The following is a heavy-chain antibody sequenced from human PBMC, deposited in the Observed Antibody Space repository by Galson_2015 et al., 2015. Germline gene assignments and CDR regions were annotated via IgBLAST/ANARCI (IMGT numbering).Heavy chain of an antibody. CDR3: VRGRQHLDY. Sequence: SVKVSCKASGYAFSGYFIHWVRQAPGQGLEWMGRINPNSGNTNSTQKFQGRVALTRDTPITTVYMELSSLRSDDTAVYYCVRGRQHLDYWGQGALVTVSS. D-gene: IGHD6-13*01. J-gene: IGHJ4*02. V-gene: IGHV1-2*06. CDR2: INPNSGNT. CDR1: GYAFSGYF.